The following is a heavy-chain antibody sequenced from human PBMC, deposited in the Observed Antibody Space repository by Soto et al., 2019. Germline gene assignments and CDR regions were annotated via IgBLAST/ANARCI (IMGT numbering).Heavy chain of an antibody. Sequence: EVQLLESGGGLVQPGGSLRLSCAASGFTFSSYAMNWVRQAPGKGLEWVSGISGSGGSTYYADSVKGRFTISRDNSKNTLYLQMNSLRAEDTAVYYCAKDRSGEYFYDGMDVWGQGTTVNVSS. CDR3: AKDRSGEYFYDGMDV. V-gene: IGHV3-23*01. CDR1: GFTFSSYA. CDR2: ISGSGGST. J-gene: IGHJ6*02.